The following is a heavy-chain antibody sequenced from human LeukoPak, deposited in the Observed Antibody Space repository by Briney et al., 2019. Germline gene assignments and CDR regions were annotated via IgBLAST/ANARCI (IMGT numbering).Heavy chain of an antibody. Sequence: GGSLRLSCAASGFTFSSNYMSWVRHAPGKGLEWGSVIYSGGSTYYADSVKGRFTISRDNSKNTLYLQMNSLRAEDTAVYFCARDEARYSYGSYYWGQGTLVTVSS. CDR3: ARDEARYSYGSYY. V-gene: IGHV3-66*01. CDR2: IYSGGST. D-gene: IGHD5-18*01. J-gene: IGHJ4*02. CDR1: GFTFSSNY.